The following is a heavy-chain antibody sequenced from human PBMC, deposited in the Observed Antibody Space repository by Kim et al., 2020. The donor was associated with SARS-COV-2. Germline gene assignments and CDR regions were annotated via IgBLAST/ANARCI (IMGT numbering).Heavy chain of an antibody. CDR1: GYIFTNFA. D-gene: IGHD2-8*02. J-gene: IGHJ4*02. CDR3: ARDLFHTGFDY. CDR2: INAGTGNT. Sequence: ASVNVSCKASGYIFTNFAIQWVRQAPGQRLEWIGWINAGTGNTKFSQQFQGIVTFTRDTSANTASMELSSLGSEDTAVYYCARDLFHTGFDYWGQGTLVAVSS. V-gene: IGHV1-3*01.